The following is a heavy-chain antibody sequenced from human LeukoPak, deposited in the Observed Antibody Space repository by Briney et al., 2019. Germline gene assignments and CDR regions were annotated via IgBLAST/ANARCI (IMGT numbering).Heavy chain of an antibody. V-gene: IGHV4-59*01. J-gene: IGHJ4*02. Sequence: SETLSLTCTVSGGSISSYYWSWIRQPPGKGLEWIGYIYYSGSTNYNPSLKSRVTISVDTSKNQFSLKLSSVTAADTAVYYCASVRGYNYYFDYWGQGTLVTVSS. CDR2: IYYSGST. CDR3: ASVRGYNYYFDY. D-gene: IGHD5-18*01. CDR1: GGSISSYY.